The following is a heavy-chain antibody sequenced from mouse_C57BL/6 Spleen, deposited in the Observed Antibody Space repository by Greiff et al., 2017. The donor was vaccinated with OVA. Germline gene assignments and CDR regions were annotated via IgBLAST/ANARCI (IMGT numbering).Heavy chain of an antibody. D-gene: IGHD3-2*02. J-gene: IGHJ2*01. Sequence: EVMLVESGGGLVQPGGSMKLSCVASGFTFSNYWMNWVRQSPEKGLEWVAQIRLKSDNYATHYAESVKGRFTISRDDSKSSVYLQMNNLRAEDTGIYYCTISSGYHCDYWGQGTTLTVSS. CDR1: GFTFSNYW. CDR2: IRLKSDNYAT. V-gene: IGHV6-3*01. CDR3: TISSGYHCDY.